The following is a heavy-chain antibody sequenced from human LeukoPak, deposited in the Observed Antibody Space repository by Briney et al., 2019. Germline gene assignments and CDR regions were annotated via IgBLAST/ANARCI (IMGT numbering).Heavy chain of an antibody. CDR3: ATDWPLYSSSSVFDY. D-gene: IGHD6-6*01. J-gene: IGHJ4*02. CDR2: VDPEDGET. Sequence: GASVKVSCKASGYTFTDYYMHWVQQAPGKGLEWMGRVDPEDGETIYAEKFQGRVTITADTSTDTAYMELSSLRSEDTAVYYCATDWPLYSSSSVFDYWGQGTLVTVSS. V-gene: IGHV1-69-2*01. CDR1: GYTFTDYY.